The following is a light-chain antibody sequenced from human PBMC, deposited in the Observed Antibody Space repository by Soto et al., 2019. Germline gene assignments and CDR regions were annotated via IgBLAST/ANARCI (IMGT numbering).Light chain of an antibody. CDR1: QSISSE. J-gene: IGKJ2*02. CDR3: QHGQNWPRT. V-gene: IGKV3-15*01. CDR2: GAS. Sequence: EIVMTQSPATLSVSPGESATLSCRASQSISSELALYQQKPGQPPRLLIYGASTRATGVPARFTGSGSGSDFALANSGLQSEGFAVYYRQHGQNWPRTCGQGTRLEI.